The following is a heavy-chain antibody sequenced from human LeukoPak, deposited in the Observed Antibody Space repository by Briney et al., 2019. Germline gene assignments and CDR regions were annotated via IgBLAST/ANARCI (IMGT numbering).Heavy chain of an antibody. CDR3: ARDLSSTYDFWSGYYTGEVDY. V-gene: IGHV1-2*06. D-gene: IGHD3-3*01. CDR2: INPNSCGT. J-gene: IGHJ4*02. CDR1: GYTFTGYY. Sequence: ASVKVSCKASGYTFTGYYMHWVRQAPGQGLEWMGRINPNSCGTNYAQKFQGRVTMTRDTSISTAYMELSRLRSDDTAVYYCARDLSSTYDFWSGYYTGEVDYWGQGTLVTVSS.